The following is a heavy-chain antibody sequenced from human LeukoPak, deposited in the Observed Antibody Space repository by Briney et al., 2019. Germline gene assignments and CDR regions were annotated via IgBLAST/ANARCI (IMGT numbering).Heavy chain of an antibody. Sequence: SETLSLTCTVSGGSISSYYWSWIRQPPGKGLEWIGYIYYSGSTNYNPSLKSRVTISVDTSKNQFSLKLSSVTAADTAVYYCARVLRVQLWFRGGYYFDYWGQGTLVTVSS. J-gene: IGHJ4*02. V-gene: IGHV4-59*01. D-gene: IGHD5-18*01. CDR2: IYYSGST. CDR1: GGSISSYY. CDR3: ARVLRVQLWFRGGYYFDY.